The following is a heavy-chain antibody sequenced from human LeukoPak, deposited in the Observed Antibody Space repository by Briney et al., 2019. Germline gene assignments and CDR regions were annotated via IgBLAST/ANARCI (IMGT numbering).Heavy chain of an antibody. J-gene: IGHJ6*03. V-gene: IGHV1-2*02. Sequence: ASVKVSCKASGYTFTGYYMHWVRQAPGQGLEWMGWINPNSGGTNYAQKFQGRVTMTRDTSISTAYMELSRLRSDDTAVYYCARENMYYYGSGSRDYYYYMDVWGKGTTVTVSS. CDR1: GYTFTGYY. CDR2: INPNSGGT. CDR3: ARENMYYYGSGSRDYYYYMDV. D-gene: IGHD3-10*01.